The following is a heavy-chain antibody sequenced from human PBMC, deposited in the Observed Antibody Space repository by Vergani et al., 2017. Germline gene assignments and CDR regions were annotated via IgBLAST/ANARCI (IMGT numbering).Heavy chain of an antibody. V-gene: IGHV4-59*01. J-gene: IGHJ6*02. CDR1: GGSISSYY. D-gene: IGHD3-10*01. CDR3: ARDYYYGSGSYSYYYGMDV. CDR2: IYYSGST. Sequence: QVQLQESGPGLVKPSETLSLTCTVSGGSISSYYWSWIRQPSGKGLEWIGYIYYSGSTNYNPSLKSRATISVDTSKNQFSLKLSSVTAADTAVYYCARDYYYGSGSYSYYYGMDVWGQGTTVTVSS.